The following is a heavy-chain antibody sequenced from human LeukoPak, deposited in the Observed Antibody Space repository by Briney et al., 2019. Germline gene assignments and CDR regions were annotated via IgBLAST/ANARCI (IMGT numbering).Heavy chain of an antibody. V-gene: IGHV4-59*01. CDR2: SFYTGSI. J-gene: IGHJ5*02. CDR3: ARGGEGYIHLDR. D-gene: IGHD5-24*01. Sequence: PSGTLSLTCTVSGGPINSYYGSRIRQPPGKGLEWIGYSFYTGSINYTPSLKSRVTTSVDTSKNQSSLDLTSVTSADTAVYFCARGGEGYIHLDRWGQGTLVTVSS. CDR1: GGPINSYY.